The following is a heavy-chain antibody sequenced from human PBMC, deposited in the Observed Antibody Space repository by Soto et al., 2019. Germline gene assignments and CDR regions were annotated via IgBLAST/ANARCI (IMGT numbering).Heavy chain of an antibody. CDR2: IWYDGSNK. Sequence: QVPLAESGGGVVQPGRSLRLSCAASGFTFSSYGMHWVRQAPGKGLEWVAVIWYDGSNKYYADSVKGRFTISRENSKNTLYLQMNSLRAEDTAVYYCARDRAIFGVVSWFDPWGQGTLVTVSS. CDR3: ARDRAIFGVVSWFDP. J-gene: IGHJ5*02. V-gene: IGHV3-33*01. CDR1: GFTFSSYG. D-gene: IGHD3-3*01.